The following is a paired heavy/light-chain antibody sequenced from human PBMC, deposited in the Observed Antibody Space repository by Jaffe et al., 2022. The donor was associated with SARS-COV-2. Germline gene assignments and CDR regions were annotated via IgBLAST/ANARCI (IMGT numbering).Light chain of an antibody. V-gene: IGLV1-47*01. CDR1: SSNVGSNF. CDR2: RND. Sequence: QSVLTQPPSTSGTPGQRVSLSCSGSSSNVGSNFVNWYQQVPGTAPKVLIYRNDHRPSGVPDRFSGSKSGTSASLAITGLRSEDEGDYFCVAWDDALSAYVFGPGTKVTVL. CDR3: VAWDDALSAYV. J-gene: IGLJ1*01.
Heavy chain of an antibody. CDR2: TYSRSKLYT. D-gene: IGHD2-2*01. CDR1: GDRVSSFDVT. V-gene: IGHV6-1*01. CDR3: VRGYTCNTNCFIGWYYFDF. Sequence: QVHLQESGPGLVKPSETLSLTCAISGDRVSSFDVTWNWIRQSPSRGLEWLGRTYSRSKLYTEYAVSVKGRATITSDTSKNQLSLQLNSVTPDDSAVYYCVRGYTCNTNCFIGWYYFDFWGQGAPVTVSS. J-gene: IGHJ4*02.